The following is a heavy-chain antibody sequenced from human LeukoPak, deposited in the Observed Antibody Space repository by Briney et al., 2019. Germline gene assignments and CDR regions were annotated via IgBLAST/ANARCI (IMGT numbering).Heavy chain of an antibody. J-gene: IGHJ6*04. Sequence: GGSLRLSCAASGFTFSSYAMHWVRQAPGKGLEWVAVISYDGSNKYYADSAKGRFTISRDNSKNTLYLQMNSLRAEDTAVYYCARDSWAVYYDFWSGMDVWGKGTTVTVSS. CDR2: ISYDGSNK. CDR1: GFTFSSYA. CDR3: ARDSWAVYYDFWSGMDV. D-gene: IGHD3-3*01. V-gene: IGHV3-30-3*01.